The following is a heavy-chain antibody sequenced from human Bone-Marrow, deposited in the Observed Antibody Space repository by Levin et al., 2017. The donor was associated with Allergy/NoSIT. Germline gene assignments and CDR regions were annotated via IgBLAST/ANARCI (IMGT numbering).Heavy chain of an antibody. CDR3: ARGWPRPGSGWFDP. V-gene: IGHV2-70*01. J-gene: IGHJ5*02. CDR2: IDWDDDK. CDR1: GFSLSTSGMC. D-gene: IGHD2-15*01. Sequence: QTLSLTCNFSGFSLSTSGMCVSWIRQPPGKALEWLALIDWDDDKYYSTSLKTRLTISKDTSKNQVVLTMTNMDPVDTATYYCARGWPRPGSGWFDPWGQGTLVTVSS.